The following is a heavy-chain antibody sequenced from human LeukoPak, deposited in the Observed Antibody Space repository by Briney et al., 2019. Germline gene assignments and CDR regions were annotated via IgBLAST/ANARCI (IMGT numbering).Heavy chain of an antibody. CDR3: AKDDDYVEYGYYFDF. Sequence: GGSLRLSCAASGFTFSSYAMSWVRQAPGKGLEWVSPIGGRGTITYYADSVKGRFTISKDNSKNTLYLQINSLRGEDTAVYYCAKDDDYVEYGYYFDFWGQGTLVIVSS. CDR1: GFTFSSYA. CDR2: IGGRGTIT. D-gene: IGHD4-17*01. J-gene: IGHJ4*02. V-gene: IGHV3-23*01.